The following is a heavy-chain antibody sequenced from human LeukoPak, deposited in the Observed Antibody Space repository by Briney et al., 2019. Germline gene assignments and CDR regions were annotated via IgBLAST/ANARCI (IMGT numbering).Heavy chain of an antibody. V-gene: IGHV1-24*01. CDR1: GYTLTELS. D-gene: IGHD3-9*01. CDR3: AKDPSVRYFDWLPQDYYYYYMDV. CDR2: FDPEDGET. Sequence: ASVKVSCKVSGYTLTELSMHWVRQAPGKGLEWMGGFDPEDGETIYAQKFQGRVTMTEDTSTDTAYMELSSLRAEDTAVYYCAKDPSVRYFDWLPQDYYYYYMDVWGKGTTVTVSS. J-gene: IGHJ6*03.